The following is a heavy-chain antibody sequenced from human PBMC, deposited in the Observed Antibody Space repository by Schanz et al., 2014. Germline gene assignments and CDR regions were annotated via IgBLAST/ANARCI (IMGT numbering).Heavy chain of an antibody. D-gene: IGHD3-3*01. CDR2: IRYDGRNK. V-gene: IGHV3-33*08. CDR3: ARQPGRITVSGVVSNWFDP. J-gene: IGHJ5*02. CDR1: GFTFSSYN. Sequence: VQLVESGGGLIQPGGSLRLSCAASGFTFSSYNMNWVRQAPGKGLEWVAVIRYDGRNKNFVESVKGRFTISRDNSKNTLYLQMNSLRVEDTAVYYCARQPGRITVSGVVSNWFDPWGQGTLVTVSS.